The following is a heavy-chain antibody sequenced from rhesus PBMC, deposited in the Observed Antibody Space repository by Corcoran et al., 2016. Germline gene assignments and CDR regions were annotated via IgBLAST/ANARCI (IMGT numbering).Heavy chain of an antibody. J-gene: IGHJ4*01. Sequence: EVQLVESGGGLAKPGGSLRLSCAASGFTFSSYWMNWVRQAPGKGLEWVSAINSGGGSTYYADSVKGRFTSSRDNSKNTLSLQMNSLRAEDTAVYYCAKGEGNYGNYGPFDYWGQGVLVTVSS. CDR1: GFTFSSYW. V-gene: IGHV3S25*01. CDR2: INSGGGST. D-gene: IGHD4-35*01. CDR3: AKGEGNYGNYGPFDY.